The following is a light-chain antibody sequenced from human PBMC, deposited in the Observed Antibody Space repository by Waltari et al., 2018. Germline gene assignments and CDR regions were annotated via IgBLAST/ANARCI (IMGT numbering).Light chain of an antibody. J-gene: IGLJ3*02. CDR1: SSNIGSNY. CDR2: RNN. V-gene: IGLV1-47*01. Sequence: QSVLTQPPSASGTPGQRVTISCSVSSSNIGSNYVYWYQQLPGTAPKLLIYRNNHRPSGVPDRCSVSKSSPSASLAISGVLSEDESDYYCAAGDDRLSGPSFGGGTKLTVL. CDR3: AAGDDRLSGPS.